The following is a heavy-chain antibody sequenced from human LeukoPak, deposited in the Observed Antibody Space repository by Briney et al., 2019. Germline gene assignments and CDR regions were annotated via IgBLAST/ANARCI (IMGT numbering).Heavy chain of an antibody. D-gene: IGHD6-19*01. Sequence: GGSLRLSCAASGFTFSSYAMSWVRQAPGKGLEWVSAISGSGGSTYYADSVNGRFTISRDNSKNTLYLQMNSLRAEDTAVYYCAKGESEWLTYYFDYWGQGTLVTVSS. CDR3: AKGESEWLTYYFDY. CDR1: GFTFSSYA. V-gene: IGHV3-23*01. J-gene: IGHJ4*02. CDR2: ISGSGGST.